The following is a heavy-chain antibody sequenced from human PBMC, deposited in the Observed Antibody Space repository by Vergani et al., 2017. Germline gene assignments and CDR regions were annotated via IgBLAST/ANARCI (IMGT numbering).Heavy chain of an antibody. D-gene: IGHD5-24*01. CDR2: ISSSSSYI. Sequence: EVQLVESGGGLVKRGGSLRLSCAASGFTFSSYSMNWVRQAPGKGLEWVSSISSSSSYIHYSDSPKGRFTISKDISKNTLYLQMNSLRGDDTAVYYCARETRDTPSSLDYWGQGTLVTVSS. CDR3: ARETRDTPSSLDY. V-gene: IGHV3-21*06. CDR1: GFTFSSYS. J-gene: IGHJ4*02.